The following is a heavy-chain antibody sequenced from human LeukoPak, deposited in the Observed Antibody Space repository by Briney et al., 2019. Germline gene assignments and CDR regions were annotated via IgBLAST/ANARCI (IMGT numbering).Heavy chain of an antibody. CDR3: AKNWGSAAAATGAFDI. CDR2: ISGSGGT. V-gene: IGHV3-23*01. J-gene: IGHJ3*02. D-gene: IGHD6-13*01. CDR1: GFTFASYA. Sequence: PGGSLRLSCAASGFTFASYAMGWVRQAPGKGLEWVSTISGSGGTYYADSVKGRFTISRDNSKNTLYLQMNSLRAEDTAVYYCAKNWGSAAAATGAFDIWGQGTMVTVSS.